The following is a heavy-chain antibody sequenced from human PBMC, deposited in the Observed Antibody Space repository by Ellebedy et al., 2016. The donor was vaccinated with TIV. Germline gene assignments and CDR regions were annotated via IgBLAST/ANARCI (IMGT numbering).Heavy chain of an antibody. J-gene: IGHJ4*02. CDR2: ISSYGDST. CDR3: ASGYRSSWTLFDY. D-gene: IGHD6-13*01. CDR1: GFTFSSYA. Sequence: GESLKISCAASGFTFSSYAMHWVRQAPGKGLEYVSGISSYGDSTYYANSVKGRFTISRDNSKNTLYPQMGSLRAEDMAVYYCASGYRSSWTLFDYWGQGTLVTISS. V-gene: IGHV3-64*01.